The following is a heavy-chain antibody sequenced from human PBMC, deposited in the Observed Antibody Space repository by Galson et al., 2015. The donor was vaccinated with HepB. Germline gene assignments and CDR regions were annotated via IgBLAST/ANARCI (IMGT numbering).Heavy chain of an antibody. D-gene: IGHD6-13*01. CDR3: ARGVLGAAAGYFDL. J-gene: IGHJ2*01. CDR1: GFTFSSYA. Sequence: SLRLSCAASGFTFSSYAMHWVRQAPGKGLEWVAVISYDGSNKYYADSVKGRFTISRDNSKNTLYLQMNSLRAEDTAVYYCARGVLGAAAGYFDLWGRGTLVTVSS. V-gene: IGHV3-30*04. CDR2: ISYDGSNK.